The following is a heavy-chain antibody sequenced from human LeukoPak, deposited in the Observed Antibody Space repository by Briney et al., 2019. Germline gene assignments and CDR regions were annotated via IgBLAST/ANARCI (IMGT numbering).Heavy chain of an antibody. CDR1: GFTFSSYE. V-gene: IGHV3-48*03. Sequence: GGSLRLSCAATGFTFSSYEMNWVRQAPGKGLEWVSYISSSGSTIYYADSVKGRFTISRDNAKNSLYLRMNSLRAEDTAVYYCARIMGLRFLYYFDYWGQGTLVTVSS. J-gene: IGHJ4*02. CDR3: ARIMGLRFLYYFDY. D-gene: IGHD5-12*01. CDR2: ISSSGSTI.